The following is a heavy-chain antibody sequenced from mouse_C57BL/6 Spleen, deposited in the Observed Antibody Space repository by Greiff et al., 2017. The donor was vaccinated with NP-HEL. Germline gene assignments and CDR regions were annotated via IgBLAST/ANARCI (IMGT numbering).Heavy chain of an antibody. CDR1: GYSLTSCYS. CDR3: ARDRDYGSSPYFDY. J-gene: IGHJ2*01. CDR2: IRYDGSN. Sequence: VQLKQSGPGLVKPSQSLSLTCSVTGYSLTSCYSWTWIRQFPGNNLEWMGYIRYDGSNKYTPSLKNRISCTRDTSKNQLFLKLKSVTTEDTATYYCARDRDYGSSPYFDYWGQGTTLTVSS. V-gene: IGHV3-6*01. D-gene: IGHD1-1*01.